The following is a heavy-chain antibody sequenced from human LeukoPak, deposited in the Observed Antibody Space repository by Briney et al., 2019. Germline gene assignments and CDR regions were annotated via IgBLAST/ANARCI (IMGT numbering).Heavy chain of an antibody. D-gene: IGHD6-25*01. CDR2: ISGSGGST. V-gene: IGHV3-23*01. CDR1: GFTFSSYA. J-gene: IGHJ3*02. CDR3: AKSGNTPFDI. Sequence: PGGSLRLSCAASGFTFSSYAMTWVRQAPGKGLEWVSAISGSGGSTYYADSVKGRFTISRDNSKNTLYLQMNSLRADDTAVYFCAKSGNTPFDIWGQGTMVTVSS.